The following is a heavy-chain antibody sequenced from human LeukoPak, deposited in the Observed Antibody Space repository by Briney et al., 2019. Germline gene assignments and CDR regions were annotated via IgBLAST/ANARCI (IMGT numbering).Heavy chain of an antibody. CDR1: GYTFTSYG. Sequence: ASVKVSCKASGYTFTSYGISWVRQAPGQGLEWMGWISAYNGNTNYAQKLRGRVTMTTDTSTSTAYMELRSLRSDDTAVYYCARDKKRGAGATHYYYYMDVWGKGTTVTVSS. D-gene: IGHD1-26*01. CDR2: ISAYNGNT. V-gene: IGHV1-18*01. J-gene: IGHJ6*03. CDR3: ARDKKRGAGATHYYYYMDV.